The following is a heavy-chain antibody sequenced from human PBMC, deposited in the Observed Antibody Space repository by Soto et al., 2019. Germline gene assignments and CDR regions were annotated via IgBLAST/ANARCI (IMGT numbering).Heavy chain of an antibody. Sequence: PSETLSLTCAVYGGSFSGYYWSWIRQPPGKGLEWIGEINHSGSTNYNPSLKSRVTISVDTSKNQFSLKLSSVTAADTAVYYCAREGSSSWYGIIDYWGKGPLVTVPS. CDR1: GGSFSGYY. CDR3: AREGSSSWYGIIDY. D-gene: IGHD6-13*01. J-gene: IGHJ4*02. V-gene: IGHV4-34*01. CDR2: INHSGST.